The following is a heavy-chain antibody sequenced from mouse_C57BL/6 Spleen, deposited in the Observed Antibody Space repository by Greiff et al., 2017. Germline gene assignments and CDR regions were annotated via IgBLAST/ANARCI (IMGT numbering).Heavy chain of an antibody. CDR3: ARKELPGDYFDY. CDR2: IDPSDSEP. J-gene: IGHJ2*01. V-gene: IGHV1-52*01. Sequence: QVQLQQPGAELVRPGSSVKLSCKASGYTFTSYWMHWVKQRPIQGLEWIGNIDPSDSEPHYNQKFKDKATLTVDKSSSTAYMQLSSLTSEDSAVYYCARKELPGDYFDYWGQGTTLTVSS. CDR1: GYTFTSYW. D-gene: IGHD5-5*01.